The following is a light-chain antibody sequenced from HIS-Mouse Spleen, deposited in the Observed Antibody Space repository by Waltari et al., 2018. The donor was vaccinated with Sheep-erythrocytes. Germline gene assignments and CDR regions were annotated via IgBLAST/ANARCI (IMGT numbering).Light chain of an antibody. J-gene: IGKJ1*01. CDR2: DAS. CDR1: QGISSA. CDR3: QQFNNYPRT. V-gene: IGKV1D-13*01. Sequence: AIQLTQSPSSLSASVGDRVTITCRASQGISSALAWYQQKPGKAPKLLIYDASSLVSGVPSRFSGSGSVTDFTLTISSLQPEDFATYYCQQFNNYPRTFGQGTKVEIK.